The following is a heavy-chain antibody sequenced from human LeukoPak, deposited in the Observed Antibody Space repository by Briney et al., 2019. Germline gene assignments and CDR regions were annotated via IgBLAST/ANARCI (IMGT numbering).Heavy chain of an antibody. V-gene: IGHV3-66*01. CDR3: ARESGSLTKVTYYGLDI. CDR2: IDDTGT. J-gene: IGHJ6*02. Sequence: GGSLRLSCAASGFSVDYNYMTWVRQAPGRGLEWVASIDDTGTHYAASVKGRFDISRDISKNTVSLHLNNVRADDAGLYFCARESGSLTKVTYYGLDIWGPGTTVAVTS. D-gene: IGHD3-3*01. CDR1: GFSVDYNY.